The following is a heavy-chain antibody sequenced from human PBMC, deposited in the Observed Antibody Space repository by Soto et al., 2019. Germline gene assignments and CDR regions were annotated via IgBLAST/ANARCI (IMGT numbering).Heavy chain of an antibody. Sequence: GGSLRLSCAASGFTFSNAWMNWVRQAPGKGLEWVGRIKSKTGGGTRDYAEPVKGRFTISRDDSNNTLYLQMNSLKTEDTAVYYCTGEVGELLHYYYYGMDVWGQGTTVTVSS. D-gene: IGHD1-26*01. J-gene: IGHJ6*02. CDR2: IKSKTGGGTR. CDR3: TGEVGELLHYYYYGMDV. V-gene: IGHV3-15*07. CDR1: GFTFSNAW.